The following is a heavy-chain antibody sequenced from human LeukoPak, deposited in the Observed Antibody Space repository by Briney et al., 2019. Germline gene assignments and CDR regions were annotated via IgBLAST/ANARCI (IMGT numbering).Heavy chain of an antibody. J-gene: IGHJ4*02. CDR3: TRDQGRVTTVTNFDY. V-gene: IGHV1-18*01. Sequence: ASVKVSCKASGYTFTSYGLSWVRQAPGQELEWMGWISTYNGNTNYAQKLQGRVAMTTDTSTSTAYMELRRLTSDDTAVYYCTRDQGRVTTVTNFDYWGQGTLVTVSS. CDR1: GYTFTSYG. CDR2: ISTYNGNT. D-gene: IGHD4-17*01.